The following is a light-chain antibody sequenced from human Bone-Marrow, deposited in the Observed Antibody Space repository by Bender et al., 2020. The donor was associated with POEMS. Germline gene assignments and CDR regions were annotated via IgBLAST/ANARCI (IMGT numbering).Light chain of an antibody. CDR1: RFGGES. CDR2: DDS. V-gene: IGLV3-21*02. Sequence: SYVLTQPPSVSVAPGQTAKITCGGNRFGGESVHWYQRKPGQAPVVVVYDDSDRPSGIPERFSGSKSDTSATLGITGLQTGDEAEYYCGTWDTRLSAEVFGGGTKLTVL. J-gene: IGLJ3*02. CDR3: GTWDTRLSAEV.